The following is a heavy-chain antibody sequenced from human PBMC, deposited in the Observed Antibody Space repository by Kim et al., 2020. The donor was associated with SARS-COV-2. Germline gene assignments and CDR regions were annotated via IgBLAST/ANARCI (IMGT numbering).Heavy chain of an antibody. V-gene: IGHV3-15*01. CDR2: IKSETDGGTI. CDR1: GFTFSKTW. Sequence: GGSLRLSCAASGFTFSKTWMSWLRQAPGKGLEWVGRIKSETDGGTIDYAPPVKDRFSISRDDSKNTLYLQMNSLKTEDTAVYYCSGSYFNGYWGQGTLVT. J-gene: IGHJ4*02. D-gene: IGHD1-26*01. CDR3: SGSYFNGY.